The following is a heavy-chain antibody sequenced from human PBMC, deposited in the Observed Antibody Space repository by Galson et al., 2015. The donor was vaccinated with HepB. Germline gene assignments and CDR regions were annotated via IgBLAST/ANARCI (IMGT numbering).Heavy chain of an antibody. V-gene: IGHV3-23*01. D-gene: IGHD5-18*01. Sequence: SLRLPCAASGLTFSGYTMSWVRQAPGRGLEWISGITGKGDSTFYADSVKGRFTVSKDNSNNMLYLQMNSLRAEDAGLYFCAKGYGLFDSWGQGILVTVSS. CDR1: GLTFSGYT. J-gene: IGHJ5*01. CDR3: AKGYGLFDS. CDR2: ITGKGDST.